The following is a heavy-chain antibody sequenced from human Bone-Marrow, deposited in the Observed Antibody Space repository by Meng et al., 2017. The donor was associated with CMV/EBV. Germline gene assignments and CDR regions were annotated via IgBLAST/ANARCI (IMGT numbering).Heavy chain of an antibody. D-gene: IGHD3-10*01. Sequence: SETLSLTCTVSGGSISSSSYYWGWIRQPPGKGLEWIGSIYYSGSTNYNPSLKSRVTISVDTSKNQFSLKLSSVTAADTAVYYCARDYYGSGSYFWFDPWGQGTLVTVSS. CDR1: GGSISSSSYY. J-gene: IGHJ5*02. CDR2: IYYSGST. CDR3: ARDYYGSGSYFWFDP. V-gene: IGHV4-39*07.